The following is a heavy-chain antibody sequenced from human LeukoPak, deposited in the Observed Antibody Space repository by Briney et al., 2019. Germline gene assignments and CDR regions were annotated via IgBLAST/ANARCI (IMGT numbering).Heavy chain of an antibody. Sequence: GGSLRLSCAASGFSFNNYWMSWIRQAPGKGLEWVASLKQDGSEKYYVDSVKGRFTISRDNSKNTLYLQMDSLRAEDTALYFCAKKAQYNGNYPLDYWGQGTLVTVSS. V-gene: IGHV3-7*03. D-gene: IGHD1-26*01. CDR1: GFSFNNYW. CDR2: LKQDGSEK. CDR3: AKKAQYNGNYPLDY. J-gene: IGHJ4*02.